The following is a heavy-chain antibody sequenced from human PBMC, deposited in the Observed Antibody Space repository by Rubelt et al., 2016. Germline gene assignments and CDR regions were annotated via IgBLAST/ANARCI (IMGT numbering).Heavy chain of an antibody. J-gene: IGHJ4*02. CDR3: ATGHTAFDY. Sequence: GGGVVQPGGSLRLSCAASGFTVRSNHMTWVRQAPGKGLEWVSVIYNGGSTDYADSVKGRFTISRDNAKSSLSLQMNSLRAEDTAVYYCATGHTAFDYWGQGTLVTVSS. D-gene: IGHD5-18*01. CDR2: IYNGGST. CDR1: GFTVRSNH. V-gene: IGHV3-66*01.